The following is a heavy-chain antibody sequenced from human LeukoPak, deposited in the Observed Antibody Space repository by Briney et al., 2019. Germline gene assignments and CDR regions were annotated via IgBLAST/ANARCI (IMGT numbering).Heavy chain of an antibody. CDR3: ARAYSSSWYFNWFDP. V-gene: IGHV4-39*07. J-gene: IGHJ5*02. D-gene: IGHD6-13*01. CDR2: IYYSGST. CDR1: GDSISSSSSY. Sequence: PSETLSLTCTISGDSISSSSSYWGWLRQPPGEGLEWIGSIYYSGSTYYNTSLKSRVTISVDASKNQFSLKLSSVTAADTAVYYCARAYSSSWYFNWFDPWGQGTLVTVSS.